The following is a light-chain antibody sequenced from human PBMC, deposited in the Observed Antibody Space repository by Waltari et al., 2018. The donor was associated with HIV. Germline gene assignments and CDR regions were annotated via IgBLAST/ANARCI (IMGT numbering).Light chain of an antibody. CDR1: QNVDSW. Sequence: IQMTQSPSILSASVGDRITIICRASQNVDSWLAWYQQRPGRAPKLLIYKASTLEYGVPARFTGSGSGTNFTLSINSLHPDDFATYYCQQYNSDFYTFGLGTRLDLK. CDR2: KAS. CDR3: QQYNSDFYT. V-gene: IGKV1-5*03. J-gene: IGKJ2*01.